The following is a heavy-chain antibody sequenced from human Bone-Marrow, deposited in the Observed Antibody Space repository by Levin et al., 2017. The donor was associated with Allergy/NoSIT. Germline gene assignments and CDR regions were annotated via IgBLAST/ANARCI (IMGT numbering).Heavy chain of an antibody. J-gene: IGHJ4*02. CDR2: IKGKSDGGTS. V-gene: IGHV3-15*01. Sequence: SCEASAFSFTNAWMSWVRQAPGKGLEWVGRIKGKSDGGTSEYAAPVKGRFTISRDESENILYLQMNSLRIEDTAVYYCTNFDYWGQGTLVTVSS. CDR1: AFSFTNAW. CDR3: TNFDY.